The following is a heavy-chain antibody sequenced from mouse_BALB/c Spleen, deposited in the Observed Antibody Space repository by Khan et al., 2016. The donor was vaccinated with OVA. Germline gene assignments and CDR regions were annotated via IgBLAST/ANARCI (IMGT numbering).Heavy chain of an antibody. Sequence: EVELVESGGGLVQPGGSLKLSCAASGFTFSNYAMSWVRQTPEKRPEWVASISSGGTTYCPDFVKGRFTISRDNARSFLYLQMSSLRSEDTAMYYCARDYWFTYWGQGTLVTVSA. CDR3: ARDYWFTY. J-gene: IGHJ3*01. CDR1: GFTFSNYA. V-gene: IGHV5-6-5*01. CDR2: ISSGGTT.